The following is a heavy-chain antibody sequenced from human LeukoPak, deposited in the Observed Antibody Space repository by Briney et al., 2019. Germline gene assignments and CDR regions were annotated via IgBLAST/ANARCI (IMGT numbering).Heavy chain of an antibody. Sequence: ASVKVSCTASGYTFTSYGISWVRQAPGQGLEWMGWISAYNGNTNYAQKLQGRVTMTTDTSTSTAYMELSSLRSEDTAVYYCARGNVLRYFDWLKDYYYYMDVWGKGTTVTISS. D-gene: IGHD3-9*01. J-gene: IGHJ6*03. CDR1: GYTFTSYG. CDR3: ARGNVLRYFDWLKDYYYYMDV. CDR2: ISAYNGNT. V-gene: IGHV1-18*01.